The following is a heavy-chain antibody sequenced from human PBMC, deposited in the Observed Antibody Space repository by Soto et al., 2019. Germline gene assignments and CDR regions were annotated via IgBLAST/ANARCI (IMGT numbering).Heavy chain of an antibody. J-gene: IGHJ5*02. CDR3: ARFWSGYVDGIWYNWFDP. CDR1: GFTFSSYS. V-gene: IGHV3-21*01. CDR2: ISSSSSYI. Sequence: GGSLRLSCAASGFTFSSYSMNWVRQAPGKGLEWVSSISSSSSYIYYADSVKGRFTISRDNAKNSLYLQMNSLRAEDTAVYYCARFWSGYVDGIWYNWFDPWGQGTLVTVSS. D-gene: IGHD3-3*01.